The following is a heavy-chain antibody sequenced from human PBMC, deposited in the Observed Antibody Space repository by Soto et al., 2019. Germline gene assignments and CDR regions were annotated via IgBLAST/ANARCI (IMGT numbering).Heavy chain of an antibody. V-gene: IGHV3-7*05. CDR3: ATSMGRGGNDY. D-gene: IGHD3-10*01. CDR1: GFTFSNYW. CDR2: IKRDGSEK. J-gene: IGHJ4*02. Sequence: EVQLVESGGGLVQPGGSLRLSCAASGFTFSNYWMSWVRQAPGKGLECVANIKRDGSEKYYVDPVKGRFTISRDNAKNSLYLQMNSQRAENTAVYYCATSMGRGGNDYWGQGTMVTVSS.